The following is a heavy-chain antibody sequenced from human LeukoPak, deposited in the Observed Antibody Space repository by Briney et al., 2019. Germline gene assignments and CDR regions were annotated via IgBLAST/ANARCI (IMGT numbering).Heavy chain of an antibody. Sequence: GGSPRLSCAASGFTFSNYWMSWVRQAPGKGLEWVANIRKDGNDEYYVDSVKGRFTISRDNAKNSLYLQMNSLRAEDTAVYYCAGLETIMVRDACFWGQGTLVIVSS. CDR1: GFTFSNYW. CDR2: IRKDGNDE. CDR3: AGLETIMVRDACF. J-gene: IGHJ4*02. V-gene: IGHV3-7*01. D-gene: IGHD5-18*01.